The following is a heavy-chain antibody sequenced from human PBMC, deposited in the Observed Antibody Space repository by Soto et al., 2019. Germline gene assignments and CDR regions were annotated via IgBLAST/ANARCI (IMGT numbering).Heavy chain of an antibody. V-gene: IGHV1-3*01. CDR3: ARSSTVDTTAGGTHFDY. CDR1: GYTFSNFA. CDR2: INRDNGNT. J-gene: IGHJ4*02. D-gene: IGHD1-1*01. Sequence: ASVKVSCKASGYTFSNFAMQWVRQAPGQRLEWMGWINRDNGNTEYSQKFQGRVTITRDTSASSVYMELSSLTSEDTAVYYCARSSTVDTTAGGTHFDYWGQGTLVTVSS.